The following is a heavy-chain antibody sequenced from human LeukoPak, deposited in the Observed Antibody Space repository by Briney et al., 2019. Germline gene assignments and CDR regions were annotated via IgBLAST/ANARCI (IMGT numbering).Heavy chain of an antibody. CDR3: AKELAAAGTIDY. Sequence: QPGGSLRLSCAASGFTFSSYWMHWVRQAPGKGLVWVSRINSDGSSTSYADSVKGRFTISRDNAKNTLYLQMNSLRAEDTAVYYCAKELAAAGTIDYWGQGTLVTVSS. D-gene: IGHD6-13*01. V-gene: IGHV3-74*01. CDR2: INSDGSST. CDR1: GFTFSSYW. J-gene: IGHJ4*02.